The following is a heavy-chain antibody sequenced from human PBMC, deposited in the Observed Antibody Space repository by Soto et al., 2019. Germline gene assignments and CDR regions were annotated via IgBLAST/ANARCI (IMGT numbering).Heavy chain of an antibody. J-gene: IGHJ4*02. V-gene: IGHV1-69*01. CDR3: ARDGTLYDSSGYYYLY. D-gene: IGHD3-22*01. CDR2: IIPLFGKA. Sequence: QVQLVQSGAEVKKPGSSVKVSCKASGGTFRRNAISWVRQAPGQGLERMGGIIPLFGKANYAQKFQGRVTITADESTSTAYMELSSLRSEDTAVYYCARDGTLYDSSGYYYLYWGQGTLVTVSS. CDR1: GGTFRRNA.